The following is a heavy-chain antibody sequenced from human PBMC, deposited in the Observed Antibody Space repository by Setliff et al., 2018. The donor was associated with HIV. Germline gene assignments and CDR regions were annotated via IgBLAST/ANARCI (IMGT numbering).Heavy chain of an antibody. Sequence: GGSLRLSCSASGFTFSSYAMHWVHQAPGKGLEYVSAISSNGGSTYYADSVKGRFTISRDNSKNTVYLQMNSLRAEDTAVYYCAKGYFDWLRAGTFDYWGQGSLVTVSS. CDR2: ISSNGGST. V-gene: IGHV3-64*04. J-gene: IGHJ4*02. CDR1: GFTFSSYA. CDR3: AKGYFDWLRAGTFDY. D-gene: IGHD3-9*01.